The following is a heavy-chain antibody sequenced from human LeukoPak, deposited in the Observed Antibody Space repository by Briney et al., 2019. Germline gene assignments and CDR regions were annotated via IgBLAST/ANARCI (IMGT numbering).Heavy chain of an antibody. D-gene: IGHD6-19*01. CDR2: ISSSSSYI. CDR3: ARDVAGSDYYFDY. CDR1: GFTFSSYS. Sequence: GGSLRLSCAASGFTFSSYSMNWVRQAPGKGLEWVSSISSSSSYIYYADSVKGRFTISRDNAKNSLYLQMNSLRAEDTAVYYCARDVAGSDYYFDYWGQGTLVTVSS. J-gene: IGHJ4*02. V-gene: IGHV3-21*01.